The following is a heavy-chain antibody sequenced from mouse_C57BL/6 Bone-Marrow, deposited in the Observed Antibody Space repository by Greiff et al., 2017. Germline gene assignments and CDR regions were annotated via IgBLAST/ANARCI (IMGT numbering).Heavy chain of an antibody. D-gene: IGHD1-1*01. CDR3: ARRRCSEVAY. V-gene: IGHV5-17*01. J-gene: IGHJ3*01. CDR1: GFTFSDYG. CDR2: ISSGSSTI. Sequence: DVKLVESGGGLVKPGGSLKLSCAASGFTFSDYGMHWVRQAPEKGLEWVAYISSGSSTIYYADTVTGRFTISRDNAKNTLFLQMTSLRSEDTAMYYCARRRCSEVAYWGQGTLVTVSA.